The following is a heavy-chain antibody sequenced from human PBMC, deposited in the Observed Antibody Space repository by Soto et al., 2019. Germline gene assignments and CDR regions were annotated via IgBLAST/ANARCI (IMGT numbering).Heavy chain of an antibody. Sequence: GGSLRLSCAASGFTFSSYWMHWVRQAPGKGLVWVSRINSDGSSTSYADSVKGRFTISRDNAKNTLYLQMNSLRAEDTAVYYCAKAFITMARVDYLDKWGQGIPVTFSS. CDR3: AKAFITMARVDYLDK. CDR2: INSDGSST. D-gene: IGHD3-10*01. V-gene: IGHV3-74*01. CDR1: GFTFSSYW. J-gene: IGHJ4*02.